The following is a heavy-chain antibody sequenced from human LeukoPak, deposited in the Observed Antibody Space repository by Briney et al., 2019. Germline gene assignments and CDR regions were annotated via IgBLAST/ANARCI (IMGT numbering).Heavy chain of an antibody. CDR1: GYTFTGYY. D-gene: IGHD3-22*01. J-gene: IGHJ4*02. CDR3: ASVDYYDSSGYADY. V-gene: IGHV1-2*02. CDR2: INPNSGGT. Sequence: ASVKVSCKASGYTFTGYYMHWVRQAPGQGLEWMGWINPNSGGTNYAQKFQGRVTMTRDTSISTAYMELSRLRSDDTAVYYCASVDYYDSSGYADYWGQGTLVTVSS.